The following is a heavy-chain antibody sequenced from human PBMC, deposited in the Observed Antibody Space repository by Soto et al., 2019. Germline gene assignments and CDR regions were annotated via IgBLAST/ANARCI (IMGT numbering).Heavy chain of an antibody. CDR2: LSGSGTST. J-gene: IGHJ4*02. D-gene: IGHD6-19*01. Sequence: EVQLLESGGGLVQPGGSLRLSCAASGFTFVNYAMNWVRQAPGKGLEWVATLSGSGTSTYYADSVKGRFTISRDNSRNTLYLQMNSLRAEDTAVYYCAKGTSNGGWFNPFDYWGQGTLVNVSS. CDR1: GFTFVNYA. V-gene: IGHV3-23*01. CDR3: AKGTSNGGWFNPFDY.